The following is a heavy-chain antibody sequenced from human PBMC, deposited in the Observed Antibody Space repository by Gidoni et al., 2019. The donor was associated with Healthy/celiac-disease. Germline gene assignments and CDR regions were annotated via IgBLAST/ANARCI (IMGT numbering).Heavy chain of an antibody. CDR2: IRSSSSYI. V-gene: IGHV3-21*01. CDR3: ARAKGGRGPNVESYGMDV. D-gene: IGHD3-16*01. J-gene: IGHJ6*02. CDR1: AFTFSSYS. Sequence: EVQLVESGGGLVKPGGSLRLSCAASAFTFSSYSMTGVRQAPGTGLEWVSSIRSSSSYIYYADSVKGRFTISRDNAKNSLYLQMNSLRAEDTAVYYCARAKGGRGPNVESYGMDVWGQGTTVTVSS.